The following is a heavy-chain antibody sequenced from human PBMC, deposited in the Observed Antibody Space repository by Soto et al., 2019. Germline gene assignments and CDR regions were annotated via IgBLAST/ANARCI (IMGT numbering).Heavy chain of an antibody. CDR3: ATSLGPGVEVAGDYSYYYAMDV. CDR1: EGPLADNP. Sequence: QVQLVQSGAEVKKPGSPVRASSKLPEGPLADNPFAGLQRPPDQGLGGWGGTTLFFVPSGTSNYAQKFQGKVTITADESTSTAYMELSSLRSEDTAVYYCATSLGPGVEVAGDYSYYYAMDVWGQGTTVTVSS. D-gene: IGHD6-19*01. J-gene: IGHJ6*02. CDR2: TTLFFVPSGTS. V-gene: IGHV1-69*01.